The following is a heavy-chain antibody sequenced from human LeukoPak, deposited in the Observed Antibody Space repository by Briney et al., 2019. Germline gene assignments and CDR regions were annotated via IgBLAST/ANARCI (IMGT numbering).Heavy chain of an antibody. CDR3: ARAYCSGGSCYSLFDY. J-gene: IGHJ4*02. V-gene: IGHV1-18*01. CDR2: ISAYNGNT. Sequence: ASVKVSCKASGYTFTSYGISWVRQAPGQGLEWMGWISAYNGNTNYAQKLQSRVTMTTDTSTSTAYMELRSLRSDDTAVYYCARAYCSGGSCYSLFDYWGQGTLVTVSS. D-gene: IGHD2-15*01. CDR1: GYTFTSYG.